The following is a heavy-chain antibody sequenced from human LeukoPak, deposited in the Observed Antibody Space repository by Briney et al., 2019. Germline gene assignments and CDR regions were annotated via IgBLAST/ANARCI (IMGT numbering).Heavy chain of an antibody. D-gene: IGHD3-22*01. V-gene: IGHV3-30*04. CDR1: GFTFSNYI. J-gene: IGHJ4*02. CDR2: ILEDGRYQ. CDR3: ARDLLVGGSGYHY. Sequence: GGSLRLSCAASGFTFSNYIMHWVRQAPGKGLDWVAVILEDGRYQSYADSVKGRFTISRDNAKNSLYLQMNSLRAEDTAVYYCARDLLVGGSGYHYWGQGTLVTVSS.